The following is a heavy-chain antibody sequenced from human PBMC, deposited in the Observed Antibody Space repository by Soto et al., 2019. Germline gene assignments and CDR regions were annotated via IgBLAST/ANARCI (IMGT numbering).Heavy chain of an antibody. CDR1: GFTLNTYS. J-gene: IGHJ6*02. CDR2: ISNSRTTI. D-gene: IGHD2-15*01. Sequence: GSLRLSCAGSGFTLNTYSMNWVRQAPGKGLEWVSCISNSRTTIYYADSVKGRFTISRDDAKNSLYLQMNSLRDDDTAVYYCVRGRSDSLMDVWGQGTTVTVSS. V-gene: IGHV3-48*02. CDR3: VRGRSDSLMDV.